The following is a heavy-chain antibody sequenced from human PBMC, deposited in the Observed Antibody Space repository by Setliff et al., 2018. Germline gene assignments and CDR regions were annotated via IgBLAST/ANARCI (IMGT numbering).Heavy chain of an antibody. J-gene: IGHJ5*02. CDR3: ARDVWGAGTGWFDP. D-gene: IGHD1-1*01. CDR2: IYTGEST. Sequence: SETLSLTCIVSGVSVSRHYWSWIRQPPGKTLEWIGYIYTGESTTYNPSLKSRVTLSLDTSKNHLSLNLTSVTAADTAVYYCARDVWGAGTGWFDPWGLGILVTVSS. V-gene: IGHV4-4*08. CDR1: GVSVSRHY.